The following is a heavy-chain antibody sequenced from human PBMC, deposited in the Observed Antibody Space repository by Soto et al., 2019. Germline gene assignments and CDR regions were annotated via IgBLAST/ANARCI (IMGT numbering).Heavy chain of an antibody. CDR1: GYTFTSYA. D-gene: IGHD1-26*01. Sequence: ASVKVSCKASGYTFTSYAMHWVRQAPGQRLEWMGWINAGNGNTKYSQKFQGRVTITRDTSASTAYMELSSLRSEDTAVYYCARESLGATSLAFDPWGQGTLVTVSS. V-gene: IGHV1-3*01. CDR3: ARESLGATSLAFDP. CDR2: INAGNGNT. J-gene: IGHJ5*02.